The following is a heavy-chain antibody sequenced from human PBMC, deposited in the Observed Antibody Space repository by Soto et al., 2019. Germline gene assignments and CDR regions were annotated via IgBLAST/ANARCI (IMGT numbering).Heavy chain of an antibody. V-gene: IGHV4-31*03. CDR2: IYYSGST. CDR3: ARGMAEMATINHHIDY. CDR1: GGSISSGGYY. Sequence: PSETLSLTCTVSGGSISSGGYYWSWIRQHPGKGLEWIGYIYYSGSTYYNPSLKSRVTISVDTSKNQFSLKLSSVTAADTAVYYCARGMAEMATINHHIDYWGQGTLVTVSS. J-gene: IGHJ4*02. D-gene: IGHD5-12*01.